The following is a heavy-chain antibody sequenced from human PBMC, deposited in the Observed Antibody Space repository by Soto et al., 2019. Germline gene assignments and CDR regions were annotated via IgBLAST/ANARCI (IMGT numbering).Heavy chain of an antibody. D-gene: IGHD3-10*01. CDR2: ISAYNGNT. J-gene: IGHJ4*02. CDR1: GYTFTSYG. V-gene: IGHV1-18*01. CDR3: ARDGVYYGSGSLFDY. Sequence: VKVSCKASGYTFTSYGISWVRQAPGQGLEWMGWISAYNGNTNYAQKLQGRVTMTTDTSTTTAYMELRSLRSDDTAVYFCARDGVYYGSGSLFDYWGQGTLVTVSS.